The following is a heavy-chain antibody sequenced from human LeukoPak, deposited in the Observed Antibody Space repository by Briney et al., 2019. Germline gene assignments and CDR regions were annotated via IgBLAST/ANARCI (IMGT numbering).Heavy chain of an antibody. Sequence: PSETLSLTCTVSGGSVSSGSYYWSWIRQPPGKGLEWIGCIYYSGSTNYNPSLKSRVTISVDTSKNQFSLKLSSVTAADTAVYYCARVPYYYDSSGYLEFDYWGQGTLVTVSS. CDR1: GGSVSSGSYY. J-gene: IGHJ4*02. V-gene: IGHV4-61*01. CDR3: ARVPYYYDSSGYLEFDY. CDR2: IYYSGST. D-gene: IGHD3-22*01.